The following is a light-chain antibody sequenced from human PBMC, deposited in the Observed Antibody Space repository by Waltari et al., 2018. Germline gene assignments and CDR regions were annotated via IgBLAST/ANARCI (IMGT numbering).Light chain of an antibody. J-gene: IGLJ3*02. CDR3: QVWESSSDQGV. Sequence: VLTQPLSMSVTPGQTARMTCWGSNLGGKSVHWYQQRPGQAPVLVVHDSTDRPSGIPERFSGSISATTAVLTISRVEVVDEADYYCQVWESSSDQGVFGRGTKLTVL. CDR2: DST. V-gene: IGLV3-21*02. CDR1: NLGGKS.